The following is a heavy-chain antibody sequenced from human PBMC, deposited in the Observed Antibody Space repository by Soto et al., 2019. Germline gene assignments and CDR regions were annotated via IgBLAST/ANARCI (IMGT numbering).Heavy chain of an antibody. J-gene: IGHJ4*02. CDR2: IWYDGSSK. Sequence: LRLSCAASGFTFSSYGMHWVRQAPGKGLEWVAVIWYDGSSKYYADSVKGRFTISRDNSKNTLYLQMNSLRAEDTAVYYCARGGPYYYDSSGYLSYYFDYWGQGTLVTVSS. V-gene: IGHV3-33*01. D-gene: IGHD3-22*01. CDR3: ARGGPYYYDSSGYLSYYFDY. CDR1: GFTFSSYG.